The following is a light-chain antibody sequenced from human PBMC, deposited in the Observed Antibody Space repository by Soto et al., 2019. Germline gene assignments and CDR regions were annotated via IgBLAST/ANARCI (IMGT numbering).Light chain of an antibody. Sequence: QSALTQPASVSGSPGQSITISCTGTSSDVGSYNLVSWYQQHPGKAPKLMIYEGSKRPSGVSNRFSGSKSGNTASLTISGLQAEDEADYSCCSYAGSSTPVVFGVGTKVTVL. J-gene: IGLJ2*01. CDR3: CSYAGSSTPVV. V-gene: IGLV2-23*01. CDR1: SSDVGSYNL. CDR2: EGS.